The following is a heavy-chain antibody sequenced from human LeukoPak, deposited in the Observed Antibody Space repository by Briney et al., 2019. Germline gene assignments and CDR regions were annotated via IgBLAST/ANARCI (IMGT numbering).Heavy chain of an antibody. J-gene: IGHJ4*02. CDR3: AKDHRGEDYDY. CDR1: GFTFSSYG. D-gene: IGHD3-10*01. CDR2: ISYDGSNK. Sequence: GRSLRLSCAASGFTFSSYGMHWVRQAPGKGLEWVAVISYDGSNKYYADSVKGRFTISRDNSKNTLYLQMNSLRAEDTAVYYCAKDHRGEDYDYWGQGTLVTVSS. V-gene: IGHV3-30*18.